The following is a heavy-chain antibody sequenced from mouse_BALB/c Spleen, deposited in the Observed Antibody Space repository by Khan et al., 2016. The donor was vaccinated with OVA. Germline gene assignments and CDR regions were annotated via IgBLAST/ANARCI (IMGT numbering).Heavy chain of an antibody. CDR1: GYTFTNYG. Sequence: QIQLVQSGPELKKPGETVKISCKASGYTFTNYGMNWVKQSPGKALKWMGWINTYTGEPTYADDFKGRFAFSLETSASTPYLQINNLKNEDTATCFSASHPYVTYTLDQWGQGTSVTVSA. V-gene: IGHV9-3-1*01. CDR3: ASHPYVTYTLDQ. CDR2: INTYTGEP. D-gene: IGHD1-1*01. J-gene: IGHJ4*01.